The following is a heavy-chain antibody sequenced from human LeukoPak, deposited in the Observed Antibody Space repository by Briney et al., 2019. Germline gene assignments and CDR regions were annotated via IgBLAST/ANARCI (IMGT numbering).Heavy chain of an antibody. V-gene: IGHV4-30-2*01. CDR3: ARDPTSSSWLGVDY. Sequence: SETLSLTCAVSGGSISSGGYSWSWIRQPPGKGLEWIGYIYHSGSTYYNPSLKSRVTISVDRSKNQFSLKLSSVTAADTAVYYCARDPTSSSWLGVDYWGQGTLVTVSS. D-gene: IGHD6-13*01. CDR2: IYHSGST. J-gene: IGHJ4*02. CDR1: GGSISSGGYS.